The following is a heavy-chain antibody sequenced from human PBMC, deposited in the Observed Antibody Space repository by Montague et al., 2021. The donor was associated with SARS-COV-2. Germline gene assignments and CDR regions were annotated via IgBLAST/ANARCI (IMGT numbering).Heavy chain of an antibody. J-gene: IGHJ4*02. D-gene: IGHD6-13*01. Sequence: CAISGDSVSSNSATWNWLRQSPSRGLEWLGRTYYRPMWRSDYARSLKSRIAIHPDTSKNQFSLQLSSVTPEDTALYYCVRGIEAAGSYDYWGQGTLVTVSS. CDR2: TYYRPMWRS. CDR3: VRGIEAAGSYDY. V-gene: IGHV6-1*01. CDR1: GDSVSSNSAT.